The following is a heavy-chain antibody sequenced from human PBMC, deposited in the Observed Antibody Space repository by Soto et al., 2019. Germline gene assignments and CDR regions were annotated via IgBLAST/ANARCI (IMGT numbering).Heavy chain of an antibody. Sequence: SXTLSLTCAVYGGAFRGYSWSWIRQPPGKGLEWIGEINHSGSTNYNPSLKSRVTISVDTSKNQFSLKLISVTAADTAVYYCARGVAFDIWGQGTMVTVS. V-gene: IGHV4-34*01. J-gene: IGHJ3*02. CDR1: GGAFRGYS. CDR3: ARGVAFDI. CDR2: INHSGST.